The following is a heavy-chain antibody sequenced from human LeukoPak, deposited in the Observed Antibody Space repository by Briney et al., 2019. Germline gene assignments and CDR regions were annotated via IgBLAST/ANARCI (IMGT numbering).Heavy chain of an antibody. V-gene: IGHV4-31*03. CDR2: INYSGST. D-gene: IGHD3-3*01. J-gene: IGHJ3*02. Sequence: SQTLSLTCTVSGGSIGSAGYYWSWIRQRPGKGLEWIGYINYSGSTYYNPSLKRRVTISVDTSKNQFSLKLSSVTAADTAVYYCARDDSAFGAFDIWGQGTMVTVSS. CDR1: GGSIGSAGYY. CDR3: ARDDSAFGAFDI.